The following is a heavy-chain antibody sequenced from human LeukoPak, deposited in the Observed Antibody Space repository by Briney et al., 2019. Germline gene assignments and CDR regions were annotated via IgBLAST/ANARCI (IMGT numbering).Heavy chain of an antibody. J-gene: IGHJ4*02. CDR2: ISGSGGST. CDR3: AKGGYNFDY. V-gene: IGHV3-23*01. D-gene: IGHD5-18*01. CDR1: GFTFSSYE. Sequence: GGSLRLSCAASGFTFSSYEMNWVRQAPGKGLEWVPAISGSGGSTYYADSVKGRFTISRDNSKNTLYLQMNSLRAEDTAVYYCAKGGYNFDYWGQGTLVTVSS.